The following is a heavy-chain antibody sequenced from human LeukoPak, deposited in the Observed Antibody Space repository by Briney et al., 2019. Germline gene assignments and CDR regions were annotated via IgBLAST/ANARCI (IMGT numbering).Heavy chain of an antibody. Sequence: GGSLRLSCAASGFTFSSYGMHWVRQAPGKGLEWVAVIWYDGSKSHCADSVKGRFTISRDNPKNTVYLQMNSLRAEDTAVYYCARERISGIAAFDYWGQGTLVTVSS. CDR1: GFTFSSYG. CDR2: IWYDGSKS. CDR3: ARERISGIAAFDY. V-gene: IGHV3-33*01. J-gene: IGHJ4*02. D-gene: IGHD6-13*01.